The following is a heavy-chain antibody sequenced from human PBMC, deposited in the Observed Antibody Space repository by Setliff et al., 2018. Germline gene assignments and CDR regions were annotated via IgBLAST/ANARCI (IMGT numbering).Heavy chain of an antibody. CDR2: MNPNSGRT. D-gene: IGHD2-2*01. CDR1: GYTFTAYD. Sequence: ASVKVSCKASGYTFTAYDIVWVRQATGQGLEWMGWMNPNSGRTGYPQKFQARVSMTRDTSTSTVYMELSSLTSEDTAVYYCARGGSPDCTTISCRFGDYFYWGQGTLVTVSS. CDR3: ARGGSPDCTTISCRFGDYFY. J-gene: IGHJ4*02. V-gene: IGHV1-8*02.